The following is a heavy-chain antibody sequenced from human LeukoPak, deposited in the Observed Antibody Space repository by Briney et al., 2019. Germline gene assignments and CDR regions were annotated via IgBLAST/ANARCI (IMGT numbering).Heavy chain of an antibody. CDR3: AKLWWNGEEDY. J-gene: IGHJ4*02. D-gene: IGHD2-21*01. Sequence: GGSLRLSCESSGFSFSNYAMTWLRQAPGKGLEWVSSIITSGGRTYYADSVKGRFTISRDNSKNTLYLQMTSLRAEDTAVYYCAKLWWNGEEDYWGQGTLVTVSS. CDR1: GFSFSNYA. CDR2: IITSGGRT. V-gene: IGHV3-23*01.